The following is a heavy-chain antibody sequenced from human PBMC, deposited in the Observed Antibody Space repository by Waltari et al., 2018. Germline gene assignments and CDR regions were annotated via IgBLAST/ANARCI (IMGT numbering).Heavy chain of an antibody. CDR1: GYTFTSYG. CDR3: ARREWDGDYQSWAAEYFQH. Sequence: QVQLVQSGAEVKKPGASVKVSCKASGYTFTSYGISWVRQAPGQGLEWMGWISAYNGNTNYAQKLQGRVTMTTDTSTSTAYMELRSLRSDDTAVYYCARREWDGDYQSWAAEYFQHWGQGTLVTVSS. D-gene: IGHD4-17*01. J-gene: IGHJ1*01. CDR2: ISAYNGNT. V-gene: IGHV1-18*01.